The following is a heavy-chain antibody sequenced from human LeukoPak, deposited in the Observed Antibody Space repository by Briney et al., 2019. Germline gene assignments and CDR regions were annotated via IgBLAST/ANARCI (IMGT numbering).Heavy chain of an antibody. CDR1: GSTFSRYW. J-gene: IGHJ4*02. D-gene: IGHD3-10*01. CDR2: VKSDGSGT. Sequence: PGGSLRLSCAASGSTFSRYWMHWVRQAPGKGLVWVSRVKSDGSGTIYADSVKGRFTISRDNAKNTLYLQMDSLRAEDTAVYYCTTGFGNYYYYWGQGTLVTVAS. CDR3: TTGFGNYYYY. V-gene: IGHV3-74*01.